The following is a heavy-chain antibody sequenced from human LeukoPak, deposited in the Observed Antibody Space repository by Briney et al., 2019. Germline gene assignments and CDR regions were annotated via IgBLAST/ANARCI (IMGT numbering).Heavy chain of an antibody. CDR1: GMTFDRHG. CDR2: IKYDGTRT. D-gene: IGHD3-3*02. Sequence: GGSLRLSCGVSGMTFDRHGMHWVRQSPGKGLEWLTFIKYDGTRTDYEDSVKGRFTVSRDNSKNTLYLQMSNLRDEDTAVYYCVKDTIFTVDPFDYWGQGTLVTVSS. CDR3: VKDTIFTVDPFDY. J-gene: IGHJ4*02. V-gene: IGHV3-30*02.